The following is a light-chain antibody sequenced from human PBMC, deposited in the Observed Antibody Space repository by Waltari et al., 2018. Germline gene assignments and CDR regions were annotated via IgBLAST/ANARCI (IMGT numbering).Light chain of an antibody. CDR1: SSEVGGYNL. V-gene: IGLV2-14*03. J-gene: IGLJ3*02. Sequence: QSALTQPASVSGSPGPSITISCTGASSEVGGYNLVSWYQQYPCKAPKVVIYDVTKRPSGVSDRFSGSKSGNTASLTISGLQAEDEADYYCSSYTSSITWVFGGGTKLTVL. CDR2: DVT. CDR3: SSYTSSITWV.